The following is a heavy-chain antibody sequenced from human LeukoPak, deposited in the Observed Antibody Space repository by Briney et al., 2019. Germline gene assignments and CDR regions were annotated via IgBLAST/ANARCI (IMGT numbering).Heavy chain of an antibody. J-gene: IGHJ3*02. Sequence: SETLSLTCAGSTDSFIRHYWTWIRQPRGKGVDWIGYISYIGSTNYNPPLKSRVTISLDTSKNQFSLKLSSVTAADTAVYYCARDLVTVTKGFDIWGQGTMVSVSS. CDR2: ISYIGST. D-gene: IGHD4-17*01. V-gene: IGHV4-59*11. CDR3: ARDLVTVTKGFDI. CDR1: TDSFIRHY.